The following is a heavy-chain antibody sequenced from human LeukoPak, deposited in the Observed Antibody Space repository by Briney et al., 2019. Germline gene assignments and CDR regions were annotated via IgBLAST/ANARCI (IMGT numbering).Heavy chain of an antibody. J-gene: IGHJ5*02. CDR2: INPDGSVT. CDR1: GFTFGSYW. V-gene: IGHV3-74*01. CDR3: TRNFDYGDYL. Sequence: PGGSLRLSCVAPGFTFGSYWLHWVRQDPGKGLVWVSRINPDGSVTGYGDSVKGRFTVSRDNAKNTLYLQMNSLRAEDTAIYYCTRNFDYGDYLWGQGTLVTVSS. D-gene: IGHD4-17*01.